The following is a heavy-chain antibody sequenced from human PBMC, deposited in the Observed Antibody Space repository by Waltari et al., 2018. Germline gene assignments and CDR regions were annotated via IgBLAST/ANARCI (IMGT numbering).Heavy chain of an antibody. CDR3: NTDRVTIFGGY. V-gene: IGHV3-15*01. Sequence: EVQLVESGGGLVKPGGSLRLSCAASALTFSAAWMTWVRQAPGKGLEWVGRIKSKNDGETTEYAAPVKGRFSISRDDSKDTIYLQMNSLDTEDTAMYYCNTDRVTIFGGYWGQGTLVTVSS. CDR2: IKSKNDGETT. J-gene: IGHJ4*02. D-gene: IGHD3-3*01. CDR1: ALTFSAAW.